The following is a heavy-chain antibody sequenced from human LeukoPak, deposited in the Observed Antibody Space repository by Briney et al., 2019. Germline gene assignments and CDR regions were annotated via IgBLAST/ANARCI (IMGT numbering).Heavy chain of an antibody. J-gene: IGHJ6*03. Sequence: ASVKVSCKASGYTFTGYYMHWVRQAPRQGLEWMGWINPNSGGTNYAQKFQGRVTMTRDTSISTAYMELSRLRSDDTAVYYCARSPKIVVVPAAIPTYYYYYYMDVWGKGTTVTVSS. CDR3: ARSPKIVVVPAAIPTYYYYYYMDV. D-gene: IGHD2-2*01. CDR2: INPNSGGT. V-gene: IGHV1-2*02. CDR1: GYTFTGYY.